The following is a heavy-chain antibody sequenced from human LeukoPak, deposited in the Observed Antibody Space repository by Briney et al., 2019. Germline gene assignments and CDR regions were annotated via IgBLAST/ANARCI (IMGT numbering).Heavy chain of an antibody. CDR3: AREGSGSWRLYYYYYMDV. Sequence: ASVKVSCKASGYTFTSYYMHWVRQAPGQGLEWMGIINPSGGSTSYAQKFQGRVTITADKSTSTAYMELSSLRSEDTAVYYCAREGSGSWRLYYYYYMDVWGKGTTVTVSS. CDR2: INPSGGST. CDR1: GYTFTSYY. J-gene: IGHJ6*03. D-gene: IGHD1-26*01. V-gene: IGHV1-46*01.